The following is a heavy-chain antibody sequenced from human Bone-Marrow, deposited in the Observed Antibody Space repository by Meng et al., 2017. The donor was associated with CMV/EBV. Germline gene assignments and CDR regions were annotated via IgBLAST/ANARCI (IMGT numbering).Heavy chain of an antibody. V-gene: IGHV4-39*07. CDR3: ARDRGNYDFWSGYYIGPKYFDY. CDR1: GGAISSSSYY. CDR2: IYYSGST. J-gene: IGHJ4*02. Sequence: SETLSLTCTVSGGAISSSSYYWGWIRQPPGKGLEWIGSIYYSGSTYYTPSLKSRVTISVDTSKNQFSLKLSSVTAADTDVYYCARDRGNYDFWSGYYIGPKYFDYWGQGTLVTVSS. D-gene: IGHD3-3*01.